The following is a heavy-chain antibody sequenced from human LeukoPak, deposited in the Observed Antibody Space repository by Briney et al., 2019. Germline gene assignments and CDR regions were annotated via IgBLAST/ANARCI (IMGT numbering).Heavy chain of an antibody. CDR2: IYYSGSP. J-gene: IGHJ4*02. CDR3: ARVPSY. Sequence: SETLSLTCTVSGGSISTYYWSWIRQPPGKGLEWIGYIYYSGSPNYNPSLKSRVAISVDTSKNQFSLKLNSVTAADTAVYYCARVPSYWGQGTLVTVSS. V-gene: IGHV4-59*01. CDR1: GGSISTYY.